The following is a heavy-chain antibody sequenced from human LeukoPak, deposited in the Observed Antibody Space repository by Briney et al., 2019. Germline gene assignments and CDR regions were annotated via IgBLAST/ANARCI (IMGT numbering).Heavy chain of an antibody. CDR1: GYTFINFW. Sequence: GESLKISCKTSGYTFINFWIAWVRQVPGKGLEWMGRIDPSDSYTNYSPSFQGHVTISADKSISTAYLQWSSLKASDTAMYYCSRKPTAGTDFDYWGQGTLLTVSS. CDR3: SRKPTAGTDFDY. CDR2: IDPSDSYT. J-gene: IGHJ4*02. D-gene: IGHD6-13*01. V-gene: IGHV5-10-1*01.